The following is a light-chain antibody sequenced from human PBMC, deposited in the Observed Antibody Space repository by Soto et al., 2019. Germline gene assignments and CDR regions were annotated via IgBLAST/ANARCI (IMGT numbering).Light chain of an antibody. CDR3: KQYGWT. J-gene: IGKJ1*01. CDR2: GAS. V-gene: IGKV3-20*01. CDR1: QSVSSSY. Sequence: DIVLTQSPGILSLSPGERATLSCRASQSVSSSYLAWYQQKLGQAPRLLIYGASSRATGIPVRFSSSGSGTDFTLTISRLEPEDFAVYYCKQYGWTFGQGTKVDIK.